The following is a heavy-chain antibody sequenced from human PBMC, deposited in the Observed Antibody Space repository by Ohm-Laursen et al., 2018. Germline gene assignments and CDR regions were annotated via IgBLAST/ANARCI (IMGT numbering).Heavy chain of an antibody. CDR3: ARERGGSYFDS. V-gene: IGHV1-8*02. J-gene: IGHJ4*02. CDR1: GDTFTTYD. Sequence: ASVKVSCKASGDTFTTYDITWVRQAAGQGPGWMGWMNPNSGNTGYAQKFRDRVTMTSDTSISTAYMELYGLTSEDTAVYYCARERGGSYFDSWGQGTLVTVSS. CDR2: MNPNSGNT. D-gene: IGHD1-26*01.